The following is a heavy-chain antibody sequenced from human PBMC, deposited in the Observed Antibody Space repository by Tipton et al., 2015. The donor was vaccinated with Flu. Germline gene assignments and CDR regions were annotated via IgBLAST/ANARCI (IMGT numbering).Heavy chain of an antibody. V-gene: IGHV4-38-2*01. Sequence: TLSLTCAVSGYYISSGYYWGWIRQPPGNGLEWIGSIYHSGSTYYNPSLRSRVTISLDRPKNQFSLRLTSVTAADTAVYYWARRDYSNYVSEPKNWFAPWGQGTLVTVSS. CDR3: ARRDYSNYVSEPKNWFAP. J-gene: IGHJ5*02. CDR1: GYYISSGYY. CDR2: IYHSGST. D-gene: IGHD4-11*01.